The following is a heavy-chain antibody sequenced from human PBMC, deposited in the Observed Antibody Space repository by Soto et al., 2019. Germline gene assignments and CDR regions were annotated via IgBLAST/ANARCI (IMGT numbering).Heavy chain of an antibody. CDR3: AKDGGPVYCNSPGCSAKHFDY. J-gene: IGHJ4*02. CDR2: ISYDGDNE. D-gene: IGHD2-2*01. V-gene: IGHV3-30*18. Sequence: QVQLEESGGGVVQPGRSLRLSCAASGFTFGHYAMHWVRQAPGKGLEWLAIISYDGDNEYYAGSVRGRCTISRENSKNTLYLQTNNLRHEDTAVYYCAKDGGPVYCNSPGCSAKHFDYWGQGTLVTVSS. CDR1: GFTFGHYA.